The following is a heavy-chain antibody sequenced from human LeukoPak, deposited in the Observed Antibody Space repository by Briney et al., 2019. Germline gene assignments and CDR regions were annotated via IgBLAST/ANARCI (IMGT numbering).Heavy chain of an antibody. D-gene: IGHD2-2*01. CDR1: GFTFSSYS. J-gene: IGHJ4*02. V-gene: IGHV3-21*01. CDR2: INSSSSYI. CDR3: AREAYGYCSSTSCPTYYFDY. Sequence: GGSLRLSCAASGFTFSSYSMNWVRQAPGKGLEWVSSINSSSSYIYYADSVKGRFTISRDNAKNSLYLQMNSLRAEDTAVYYCAREAYGYCSSTSCPTYYFDYWGQGTLVTVSS.